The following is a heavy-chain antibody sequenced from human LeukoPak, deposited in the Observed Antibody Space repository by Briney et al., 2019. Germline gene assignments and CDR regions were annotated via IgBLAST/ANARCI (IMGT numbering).Heavy chain of an antibody. CDR3: VTYYYGSSAPKRNY. Sequence: SETLSLTCAVYGGSFSDYFWSWIRQPPGEGLEWIGEISHSGSTTYNPSLRSRVTISGDTSKKQFSLKLSSVTAADTAVYYCVTYYYGSSAPKRNYWGQGILVTVSS. V-gene: IGHV4-34*01. J-gene: IGHJ4*02. CDR1: GGSFSDYF. CDR2: ISHSGST. D-gene: IGHD3-22*01.